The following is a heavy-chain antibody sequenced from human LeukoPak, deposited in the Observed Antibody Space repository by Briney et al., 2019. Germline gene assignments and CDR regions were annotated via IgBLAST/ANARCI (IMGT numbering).Heavy chain of an antibody. Sequence: GGSLRLSCAASGFTFRSDWMSWVRQSPEKGLEWAANINPDGSATYYVDSVKGRFIISRDNTKNSLYLQMNSLRAEDTAVYFCARGGGLDVWGQGATVTVSS. CDR1: GFTFRSDW. J-gene: IGHJ6*02. CDR3: ARGGGLDV. V-gene: IGHV3-7*03. D-gene: IGHD3-16*01. CDR2: INPDGSAT.